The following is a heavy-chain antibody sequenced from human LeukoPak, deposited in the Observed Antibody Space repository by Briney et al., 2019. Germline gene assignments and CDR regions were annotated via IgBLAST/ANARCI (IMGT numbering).Heavy chain of an antibody. V-gene: IGHV3-74*01. D-gene: IGHD2/OR15-2a*01. CDR3: ARQDTSQALYAFDI. J-gene: IGHJ3*02. Sequence: GWSLRLSRVGSRLTFSSYIMYWLRQAPGKGVAWVSRLNENGITNYADSVKGRFAISSDNAKSTLFLQMNSLRVDDTAVYYCARQDTSQALYAFDIWGQGTMVTVSS. CDR2: LNENGIT. CDR1: RLTFSSYI.